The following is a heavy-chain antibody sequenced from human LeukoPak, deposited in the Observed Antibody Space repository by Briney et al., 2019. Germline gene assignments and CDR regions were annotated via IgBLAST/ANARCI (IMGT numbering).Heavy chain of an antibody. D-gene: IGHD6-13*01. CDR1: GFTFDDYA. Sequence: GGSLRLSCAASGFTFDDYAMHWVRQAPGKGLEWVSGISWNSGSIGYADSVKGRFTISRDNAKNSLYLQMNSLRAEDTALYYCAKDKGSSWYDAGAFDIWGQGTMVTVSS. CDR3: AKDKGSSWYDAGAFDI. J-gene: IGHJ3*02. V-gene: IGHV3-9*01. CDR2: ISWNSGSI.